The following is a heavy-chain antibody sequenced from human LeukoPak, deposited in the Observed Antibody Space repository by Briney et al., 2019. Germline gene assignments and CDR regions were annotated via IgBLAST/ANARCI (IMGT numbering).Heavy chain of an antibody. J-gene: IGHJ4*02. Sequence: VSVKVSCKAFGYTFTDYYMHWVRQAPGQGLEWMGWLNPNSGDTNYAQKFQGGVSMTRDSSISTAYMDLSDLRSDDTAVYSCARGRNIEMTTMSGGSDYWGQGTLVTVSS. CDR1: GYTFTDYY. D-gene: IGHD5-24*01. V-gene: IGHV1-2*02. CDR2: LNPNSGDT. CDR3: ARGRNIEMTTMSGGSDY.